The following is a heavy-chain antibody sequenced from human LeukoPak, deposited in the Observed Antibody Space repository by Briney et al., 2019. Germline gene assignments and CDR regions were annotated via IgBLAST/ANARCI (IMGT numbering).Heavy chain of an antibody. J-gene: IGHJ4*02. Sequence: PSETLSLTCTVSGGSISTNSNFFWGWIRQPPGKGLGWIGIIYYSGTTYYNPSLKSRVTIFVDASKNLFSLRLTSVTAADTAVYYCARHRRVTNWYVDFWGQGTLVTASS. V-gene: IGHV4-39*01. CDR1: GGSISTNSNFF. CDR3: ARHRRVTNWYVDF. CDR2: IYYSGTT. D-gene: IGHD1-1*01.